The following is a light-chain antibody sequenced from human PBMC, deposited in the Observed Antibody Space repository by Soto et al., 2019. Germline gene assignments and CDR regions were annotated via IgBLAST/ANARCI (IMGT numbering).Light chain of an antibody. CDR2: EVS. J-gene: IGLJ1*01. V-gene: IGLV2-23*02. Sequence: QSALTQPASVSGSPGQSITISCTGTSSDVGSYNLVSWYQQHPGKAPKLMIYEVSKRPSGVSNRFSGSKSGNTASLTISGLQAEDEADYYCCSYAGSGPPFYVFGTGTKLTVL. CDR1: SSDVGSYNL. CDR3: CSYAGSGPPFYV.